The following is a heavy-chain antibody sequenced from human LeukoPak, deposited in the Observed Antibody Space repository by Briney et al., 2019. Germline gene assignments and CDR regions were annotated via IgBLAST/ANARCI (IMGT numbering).Heavy chain of an antibody. CDR3: ARGPRGYFYGSGSSPGWFDP. D-gene: IGHD3-10*01. Sequence: PSETLSLTCTVSGGSISSSSYYWGWIRQPPGKGLEWIGSIYYSGSTYYNPSLKSRVTISVDTSKNQFSLKLSSVTAADTAVYYCARGPRGYFYGSGSSPGWFDPWGQGTLVTVSS. CDR1: GGSISSSSYY. J-gene: IGHJ5*02. CDR2: IYYSGST. V-gene: IGHV4-39*07.